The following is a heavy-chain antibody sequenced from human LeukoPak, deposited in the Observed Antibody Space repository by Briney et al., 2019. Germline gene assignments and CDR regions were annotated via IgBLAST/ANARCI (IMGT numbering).Heavy chain of an antibody. CDR3: ASSSWYALDY. CDR2: ISSSGSTM. D-gene: IGHD6-13*01. CDR1: GFTFSSYE. V-gene: IGHV3-48*03. Sequence: QAGGSLRLSCAASGFTFSSYEMNWVRQAPGKGLEWMSYISSSGSTMYYADSVKGRFTISRDNAKNSLYLQMNSLRAEDTAIYYCASSSWYALDYWGQGTLVTVSS. J-gene: IGHJ4*02.